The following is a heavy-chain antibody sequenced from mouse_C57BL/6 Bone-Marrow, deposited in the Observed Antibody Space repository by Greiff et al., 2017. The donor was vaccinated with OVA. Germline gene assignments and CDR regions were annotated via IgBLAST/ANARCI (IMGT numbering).Heavy chain of an antibody. Sequence: QVQLQQPGAELVMPGASVKLSCKASGYTFTSYWMHWVKQRPGHGLEWIGEIDPSDSYTNYHQKLTGKSTLTVDKSSSTADMQLSSLTSEDFAVSYCAREAAYYYGTSWYAMDYWGQGTSVTVSS. J-gene: IGHJ4*01. V-gene: IGHV1-69*01. CDR3: AREAAYYYGTSWYAMDY. D-gene: IGHD1-1*01. CDR2: IDPSDSYT. CDR1: GYTFTSYW.